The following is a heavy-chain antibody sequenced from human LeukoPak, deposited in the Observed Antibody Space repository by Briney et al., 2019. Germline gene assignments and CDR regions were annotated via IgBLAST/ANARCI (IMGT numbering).Heavy chain of an antibody. D-gene: IGHD2-8*02. J-gene: IGHJ4*02. CDR3: ARRCTASPGERFDY. V-gene: IGHV4-59*08. CDR1: GGSISNYY. Sequence: SETLSLTCTVSGGSISNYYWTWIRQPPGKGLEWIGYIYSSGNTNYNPSLNSRVTISLDTSKNQFSLMLGSPTAADTAVYYCARRCTASPGERFDYWGQGTLVTVSS. CDR2: IYSSGNT.